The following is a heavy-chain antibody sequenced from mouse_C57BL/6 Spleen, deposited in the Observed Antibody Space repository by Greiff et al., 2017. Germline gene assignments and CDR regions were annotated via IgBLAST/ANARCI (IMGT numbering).Heavy chain of an antibody. CDR1: GFSLSTSGMG. CDR3: ARTDLDYYAMDY. J-gene: IGHJ4*01. V-gene: IGHV8-8*01. Sequence: QVTLKASGPGILQPSQTLSLTCSFSGFSLSTSGMGVGWIRQPSGKGLEWLAPIWWDDDKYYNPSLKSRLTISKDTSKNPVFLKIANLDTAVTSTYYCARTDLDYYAMDYCGQGTSVTVSS. CDR2: IWWDDDK.